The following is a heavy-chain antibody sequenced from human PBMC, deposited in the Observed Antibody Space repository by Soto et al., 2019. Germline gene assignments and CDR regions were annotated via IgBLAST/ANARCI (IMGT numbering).Heavy chain of an antibody. CDR1: GGSISSSNW. D-gene: IGHD6-13*01. V-gene: IGHV4-4*02. CDR3: ARVKLWVAAASVWFDP. J-gene: IGHJ5*02. CDR2: IYHSGST. Sequence: SETLSLTCAVSGGSISSSNWWSWVRQPPGKGLEWIGEIYHSGSTNYNPSLKSRVTISVDKSKNQFSLKLSSVTAADTAVYYCARVKLWVAAASVWFDPWSQGTLVTVSS.